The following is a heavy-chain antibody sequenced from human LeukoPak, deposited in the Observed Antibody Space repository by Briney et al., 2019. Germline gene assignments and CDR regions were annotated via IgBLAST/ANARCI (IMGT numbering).Heavy chain of an antibody. CDR3: ARDFPGPQWELPN. CDR2: INKDGSDK. J-gene: IGHJ4*02. D-gene: IGHD1-26*01. V-gene: IGHV3-7*01. Sequence: GGSLRLSCAASEFTFSNYWMGWVRQAPGKGLEWVANINKDGSDKYYVDSVKGRFTISRDNAKNSLYLQMNSLRAEDTAVYYCARDFPGPQWELPNWGQGTLVTVSS. CDR1: EFTFSNYW.